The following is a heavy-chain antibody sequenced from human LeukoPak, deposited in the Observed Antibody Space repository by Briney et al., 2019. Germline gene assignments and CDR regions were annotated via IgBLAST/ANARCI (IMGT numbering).Heavy chain of an antibody. CDR3: AKDLRGCSSTSCYEGTN. CDR2: ISYDGSNK. Sequence: PGGSLRLSCAASGFTFSSYGMHWVRQAPGKGLEWVAVISYDGSNKYYADSVKGRFTISRDNSKNTLYLQMNSLRAEDTAVYDCAKDLRGCSSTSCYEGTNWGQGTLVTVSS. D-gene: IGHD2-2*01. CDR1: GFTFSSYG. V-gene: IGHV3-30*18. J-gene: IGHJ4*02.